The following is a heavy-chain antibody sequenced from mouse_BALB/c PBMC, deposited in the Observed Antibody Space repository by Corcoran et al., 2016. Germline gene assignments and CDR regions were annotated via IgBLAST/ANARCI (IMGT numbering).Heavy chain of an antibody. CDR1: GYTFTNYG. J-gene: IGHJ4*01. V-gene: IGHV9-3-1*01. Sequence: QIQLVQSGPELKKPGETVKISCKASGYTFTNYGMNWVKQAPGKGLQWMGWINTYTGDPTYADDFKGRFAFSLETSTTTAYLQINNLKNEDTATYFCAREPRAMDYWGQGTSVTVSS. CDR2: INTYTGDP. CDR3: AREPRAMDY.